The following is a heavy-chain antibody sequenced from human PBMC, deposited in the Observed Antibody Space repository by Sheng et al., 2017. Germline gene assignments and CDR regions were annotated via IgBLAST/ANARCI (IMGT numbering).Heavy chain of an antibody. CDR2: ISWNGGSI. CDR3: ARIWYNWNGPYNY. D-gene: IGHD1-1*01. J-gene: IGHJ4*02. Sequence: EVQLVESGGGLVQPGRSLRLSCAASGFTFDDYAMHWVRQPPGKGLEWVSGISWNGGSIGYADSVKGRFTISRDNAKNSLYLQMNSLRAEDMALYYCARIWYNWNGPYNYWGQGTLVTVSS. V-gene: IGHV3-9*03. CDR1: GFTFDDYA.